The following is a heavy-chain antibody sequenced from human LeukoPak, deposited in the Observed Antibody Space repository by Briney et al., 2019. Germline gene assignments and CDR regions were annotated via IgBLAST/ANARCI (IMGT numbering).Heavy chain of an antibody. CDR3: ARWLPAISAFDY. CDR2: ITGGGDTT. Sequence: GGSLRLSCAASGFTFSYHVMTWSRKAPGNVLEWVSEITGGGDTTCYANSVRGRFTISRDNSKSTLSLQMNSLRAEDTVLYYCARWLPAISAFDYWGHGTLVTVSS. CDR1: GFTFSYHV. V-gene: IGHV3-23*01. J-gene: IGHJ4*01. D-gene: IGHD5-24*01.